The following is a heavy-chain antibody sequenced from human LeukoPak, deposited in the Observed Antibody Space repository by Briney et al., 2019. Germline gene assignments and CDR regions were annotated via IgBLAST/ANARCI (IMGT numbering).Heavy chain of an antibody. CDR3: AGGTVEENY. Sequence: QPGGSLRLSCAASGFIVSTNYMDWVRQAPGKGLEWVGRTRNKANSYTTEYAASVKGRFTISRDDSKNSLYLQMNSLKTEDTAVYYCAGGTVEENYWGQGTLVTVSS. D-gene: IGHD6-19*01. CDR2: TRNKANSYTT. CDR1: GFIVSTNY. J-gene: IGHJ4*02. V-gene: IGHV3-72*01.